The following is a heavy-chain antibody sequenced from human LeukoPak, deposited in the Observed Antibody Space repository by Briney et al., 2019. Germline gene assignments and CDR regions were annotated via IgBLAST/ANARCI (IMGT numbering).Heavy chain of an antibody. J-gene: IGHJ5*02. D-gene: IGHD6-19*01. CDR3: ARLSIAVAGTLGWFDP. Sequence: SETLCLTCTVSGGSISSYYWSWIRQPPGKGLEGIGYIYYSGSTNYNPSLKSRVTISVDTSKNQFSLKLSSVTAADTAVYYCARLSIAVAGTLGWFDPWGQGTLVTVSS. CDR2: IYYSGST. V-gene: IGHV4-59*08. CDR1: GGSISSYY.